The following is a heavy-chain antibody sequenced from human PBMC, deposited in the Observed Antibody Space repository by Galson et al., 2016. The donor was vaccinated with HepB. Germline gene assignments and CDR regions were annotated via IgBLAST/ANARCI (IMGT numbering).Heavy chain of an antibody. CDR1: GGTFSSYA. D-gene: IGHD6-19*01. Sequence: SVKVSCKASGGTFSSYAISWVRQAPGQGLEWMGRIIPILDIANYAQKFQGRVPITADKSTSTAYMELGSLRSEDTALYYCARGYTSGWYGVLDYWGQGTLVTVSS. CDR2: IIPILDIA. V-gene: IGHV1-69*04. CDR3: ARGYTSGWYGVLDY. J-gene: IGHJ4*02.